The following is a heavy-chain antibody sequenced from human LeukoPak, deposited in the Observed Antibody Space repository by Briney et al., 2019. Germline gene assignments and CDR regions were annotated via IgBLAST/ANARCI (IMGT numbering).Heavy chain of an antibody. D-gene: IGHD2-15*01. CDR1: GASIRSGRNY. CDR3: ASPGYCSGGSCHGDAFDI. V-gene: IGHV4-39*07. Sequence: SETLSLTCNVSGASIRSGRNYWGWIRQSPGKGLEWIGSIYYSGSSSYNPSLKSRVTISVDTSKNQFSLKLSSVTAADTAVYYCASPGYCSGGSCHGDAFDIWGQGTMVTVSS. J-gene: IGHJ3*02. CDR2: IYYSGSS.